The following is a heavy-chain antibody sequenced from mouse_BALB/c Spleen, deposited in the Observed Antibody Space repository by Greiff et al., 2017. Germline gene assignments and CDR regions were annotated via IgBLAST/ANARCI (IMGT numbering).Heavy chain of an antibody. CDR1: GYSITSGYY. V-gene: IGHV3-6*02. D-gene: IGHD2-1*01. J-gene: IGHJ2*01. Sequence: EVQLQESGPGLVKPSQSLSLTCSVTGYSITSGYYWNWIRQFPGNKLEWMGYISYDGSNNYNPSLKNRISITRDTSKNQFFLKLNSVTTEDTATYYCARVAYGNYYFDYWGQGTTLTVSS. CDR3: ARVAYGNYYFDY. CDR2: ISYDGSN.